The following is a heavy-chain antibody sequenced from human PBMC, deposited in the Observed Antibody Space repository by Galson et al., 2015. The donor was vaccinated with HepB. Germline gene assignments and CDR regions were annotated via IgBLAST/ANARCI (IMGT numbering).Heavy chain of an antibody. CDR2: INHSGST. V-gene: IGHV4-34*01. Sequence: LSLTCSVYGGSFSGYYWSWIRQPPGKGLEWIGEINHSGSTNYNPSLKSRVAISVDTSKNQFSLKLSSVTAADTAVYYCASGITSFGMDYYGMDVWGQGTTVTVSS. D-gene: IGHD3-3*01. J-gene: IGHJ6*02. CDR1: GGSFSGYY. CDR3: ASGITSFGMDYYGMDV.